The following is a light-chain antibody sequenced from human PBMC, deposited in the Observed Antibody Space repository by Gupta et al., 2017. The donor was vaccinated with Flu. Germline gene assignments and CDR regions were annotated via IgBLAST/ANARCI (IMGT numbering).Light chain of an antibody. CDR1: QDIRND. V-gene: IGKV1-17*01. Sequence: PSSLSASVGDRVTITCRASQDIRNDLGWYQQQPGIAPKRLIYAASTVQSGVPSRFSGSGSGTEFTLTISSLQPEDFAIYYCRQHKNYPWTFGQGTRVEV. J-gene: IGKJ1*01. CDR3: RQHKNYPWT. CDR2: AAS.